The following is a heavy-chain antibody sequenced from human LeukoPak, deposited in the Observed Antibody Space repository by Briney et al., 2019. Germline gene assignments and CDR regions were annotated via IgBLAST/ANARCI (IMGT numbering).Heavy chain of an antibody. CDR2: ISSSSSYI. CDR3: SGGGGIDAFDI. Sequence: TGGSLRLSCAASGFTFSSYAMSWVRQAPGKGLEWVSSISSSSSYIYYADSVKGRFTISRDNAKNSLYLQMNSLRAEDTAVYYCSGGGGIDAFDIWGQGTMVTVSS. D-gene: IGHD2-15*01. CDR1: GFTFSSYA. V-gene: IGHV3-21*01. J-gene: IGHJ3*02.